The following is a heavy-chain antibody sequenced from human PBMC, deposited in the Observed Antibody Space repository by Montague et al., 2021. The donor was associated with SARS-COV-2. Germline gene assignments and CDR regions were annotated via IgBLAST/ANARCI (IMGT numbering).Heavy chain of an antibody. D-gene: IGHD6-6*01. V-gene: IGHV6-1*01. CDR2: TYFTSKWSS. CDR1: GDSVSSTSAA. CDR3: ARGRRIAARPGEGYFDL. Sequence: CAISGDSVSSTSAAWNWIRQSPSRGLEWLGRTYFTSKWSSEYALSVKSRLIISPDTSKNQFSLKLSSVTAADTAVYYCARGRRIAARPGEGYFDLWGRGTLVTDSS. J-gene: IGHJ2*01.